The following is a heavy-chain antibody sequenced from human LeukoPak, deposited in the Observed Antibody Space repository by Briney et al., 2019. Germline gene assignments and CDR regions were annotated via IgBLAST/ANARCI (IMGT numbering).Heavy chain of an antibody. D-gene: IGHD6-13*01. CDR2: ISYDGSNK. CDR1: GFTFSSYA. CDR3: AREIGKAAGDY. V-gene: IGHV3-30*14. J-gene: IGHJ4*02. Sequence: GGSLRLSCAASGFTFSSYAMHWVRQAPGKGLEWVAVISYDGSNKYYADSVKGRFTISRDNSKNTLYLQMNSLRAEDTAVYYCAREIGKAAGDYWGQGTLVTVSS.